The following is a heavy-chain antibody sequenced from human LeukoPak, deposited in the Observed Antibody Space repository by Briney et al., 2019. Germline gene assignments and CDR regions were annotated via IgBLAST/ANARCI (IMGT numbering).Heavy chain of an antibody. CDR2: IKSKTDGGST. CDR1: GFTFSNAV. Sequence: GGSLRLSCAASGFTFSNAVMNWVRQAPGKGLEWVGRIKSKTDGGSTDYAATVKGSITIERDDAKKTLYMQMNSLKTEDTALYNCTTDQGQLWAKNCCCYGMDVWGQGTTVTVSS. CDR3: TTDQGQLWAKNCCCYGMDV. D-gene: IGHD5-18*01. V-gene: IGHV3-15*07. J-gene: IGHJ6*02.